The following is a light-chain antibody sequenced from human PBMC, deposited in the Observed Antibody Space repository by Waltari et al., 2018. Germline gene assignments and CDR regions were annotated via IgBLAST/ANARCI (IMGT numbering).Light chain of an antibody. CDR2: VTS. CDR1: QGISNH. Sequence: DIQMTQSPSSMSASVGDRVTITCRASQGISNHLAWYQQKPGKVPKLLIYVTSTLQSGVPSRFSGSGSGTDFTLTISSLQPEDVATYYCQKYNSAPLTFGPGTKVDLK. CDR3: QKYNSAPLT. J-gene: IGKJ3*01. V-gene: IGKV1-27*01.